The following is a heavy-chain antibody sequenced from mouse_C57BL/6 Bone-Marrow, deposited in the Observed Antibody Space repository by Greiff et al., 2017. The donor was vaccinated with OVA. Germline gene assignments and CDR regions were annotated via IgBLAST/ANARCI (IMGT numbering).Heavy chain of an antibody. V-gene: IGHV1-76*01. CDR1: GYTFTDYY. CDR2: IYPGSGTT. CDR3: ASTVVAPFDY. D-gene: IGHD1-1*01. J-gene: IGHJ2*01. Sequence: QVQLQQSGAELVRPWASVKLSCKASGYTFTDYYINWVKQRPGQGLEWIARIYPGSGTTYYNEKFKGKATLTAEKSSSHAYMQLSSLTSEDSAVYFCASTVVAPFDYWGQGTTLTVSS.